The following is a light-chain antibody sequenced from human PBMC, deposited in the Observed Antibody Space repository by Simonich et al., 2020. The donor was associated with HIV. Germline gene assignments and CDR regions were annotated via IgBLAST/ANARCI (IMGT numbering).Light chain of an antibody. CDR1: QSLLYSSNNKNY. V-gene: IGKV4-1*01. J-gene: IGKJ1*01. CDR2: WSS. CDR3: QQYYITPPT. Sequence: DIVMTQSPDSLAVSLGERATINCKSRQSLLYSSNNKNYLAWYQQKPGQPPKLLIYWSSTRESGVPDRFFGSGSWTEFTLTISSLQAEDVAVYYCQQYYITPPTFGQGTKVEIK.